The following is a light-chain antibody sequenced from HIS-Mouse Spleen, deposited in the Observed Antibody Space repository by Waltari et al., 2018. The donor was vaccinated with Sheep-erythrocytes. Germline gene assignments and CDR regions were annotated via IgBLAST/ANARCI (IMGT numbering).Light chain of an antibody. V-gene: IGLV5-45*03. CDR2: YKSDSDK. J-gene: IGLJ3*02. Sequence: QAVLTQPSSLYASPGASASPTCTLRSGINVGTYRIYCYQQKPGSPPQYLLRYKSDSDKQQGSGVPSRFSGSKDASANAGILLISGLQSEDEADYYCMIWHSSAWVFGGGTKLTVL. CDR1: SGINVGTYR. CDR3: MIWHSSAWV.